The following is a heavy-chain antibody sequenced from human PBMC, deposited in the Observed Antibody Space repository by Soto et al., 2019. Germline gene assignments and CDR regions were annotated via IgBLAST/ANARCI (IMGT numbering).Heavy chain of an antibody. CDR2: INWDGSST. V-gene: IGHV3-43*01. J-gene: IGHJ4*02. D-gene: IGHD7-27*01. CDR3: AKDKLGYFEY. CDR1: VFTFNAYT. Sequence: GSLRLSCASSVFTFNAYTMHCVRQSPGKCLEWVSLINWDGSSTYYADSVKGRFTISRDNSNASLYLQMNSLRTEDTALYYCAKDKLGYFEYWGQGTPVSVSS.